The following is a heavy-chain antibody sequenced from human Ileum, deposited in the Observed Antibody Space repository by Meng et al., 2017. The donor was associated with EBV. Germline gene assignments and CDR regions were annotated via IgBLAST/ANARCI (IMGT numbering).Heavy chain of an antibody. CDR3: VRGPPVGVPGPGDY. J-gene: IGHJ4*02. D-gene: IGHD2-21*01. V-gene: IGHV1-3*01. Sequence: VQLGQSGAEVKNPGASVKVSCKASGYAFTSYILHWVRQAPGQRLEWMGWINVGVGYTKYSQKFQGRVTISSDTSATTGYMELSSLRSEDTAVYYCVRGPPVGVPGPGDYWGQGTLVTVSS. CDR2: INVGVGYT. CDR1: GYAFTSYI.